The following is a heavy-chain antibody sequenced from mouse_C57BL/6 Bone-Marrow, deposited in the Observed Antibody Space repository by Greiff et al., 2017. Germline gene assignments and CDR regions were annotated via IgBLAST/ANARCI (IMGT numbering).Heavy chain of an antibody. Sequence: QVQLQQSGAELVKPGASVKVSCKASGYTFTSYWMHWVKQRPGQGLEWIGRIHPSDSDTNSNQKFKGKATLTVDTSSSTAYIQLSSLTSEDTAVYYCAIERNLYGSSYVAWFAYWGQGTLVTVSA. V-gene: IGHV1-74*01. J-gene: IGHJ3*01. CDR3: AIERNLYGSSYVAWFAY. CDR1: GYTFTSYW. D-gene: IGHD1-1*01. CDR2: IHPSDSDT.